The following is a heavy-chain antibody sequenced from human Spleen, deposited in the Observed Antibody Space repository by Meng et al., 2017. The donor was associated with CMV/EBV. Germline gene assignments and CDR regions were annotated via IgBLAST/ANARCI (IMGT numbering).Heavy chain of an antibody. CDR1: GDSIRSYY. CDR3: ATGGGYPRGDY. Sequence: SETLSLTCTVSGDSIRSYYWSWIRQPSGKGLEWIGYVYYSGYTNYNPSLKSRATISVDTPKNKFFLTLTSVTAADTAVYYCATGGGYPRGDYWGQGTLVTVSS. CDR2: VYYSGYT. J-gene: IGHJ4*02. V-gene: IGHV4-59*13. D-gene: IGHD5-12*01.